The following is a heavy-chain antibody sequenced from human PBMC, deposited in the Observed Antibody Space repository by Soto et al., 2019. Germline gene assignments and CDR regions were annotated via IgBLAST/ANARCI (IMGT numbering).Heavy chain of an antibody. Sequence: GGSLRLSCAASGFTFNNYWIHWVRQAPGKGLVWVSRINGDGTITTYADSVKGRFTLSRDNAKNTVYLQMNDLRAEDTAVYYCARSIGMIRGHMVGYWGQGTLVTVSS. J-gene: IGHJ4*02. CDR1: GFTFNNYW. CDR3: ARSIGMIRGHMVGY. D-gene: IGHD3-10*01. CDR2: INGDGTIT. V-gene: IGHV3-74*01.